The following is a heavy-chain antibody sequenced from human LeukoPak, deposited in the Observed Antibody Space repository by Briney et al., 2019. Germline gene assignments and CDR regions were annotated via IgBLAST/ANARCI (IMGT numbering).Heavy chain of an antibody. CDR3: AKGASTREGIFGVVIMDYFDY. CDR1: GFTFSSYG. D-gene: IGHD3-3*01. CDR2: IRYDGSNK. J-gene: IGHJ4*02. Sequence: PGGSLRLSCAASGFTFSSYGMHWVRQAPGKGLEWVAFIRYDGSNKYYADSVKGRFTISRDNSKNTLYLQMNSLRAEDTAVYYCAKGASTREGIFGVVIMDYFDYWGQGTLVTVSP. V-gene: IGHV3-30*02.